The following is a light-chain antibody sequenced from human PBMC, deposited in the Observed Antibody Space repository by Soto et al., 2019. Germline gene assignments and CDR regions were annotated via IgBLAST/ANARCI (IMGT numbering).Light chain of an antibody. J-gene: IGKJ1*01. CDR1: QSVSRRQ. Sequence: EIVLTQSPCSVSLSTGERATLSCRASQSVSRRQVAWYQQKPGQAPRLLIYGASSRATGIADRFSGSGSGTDFTLTITSLEPEDFAVYYCQQYGTLPRTFGQGTKVDIK. V-gene: IGKV3-20*01. CDR2: GAS. CDR3: QQYGTLPRT.